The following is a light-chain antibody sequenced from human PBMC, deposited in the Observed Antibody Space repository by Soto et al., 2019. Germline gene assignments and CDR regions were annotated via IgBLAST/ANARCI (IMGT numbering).Light chain of an antibody. V-gene: IGLV3-1*01. J-gene: IGLJ2*01. CDR1: KLGDKY. CDR2: QDT. CDR3: QAWDSSIVV. Sequence: SSELTQPPSVSVSPGQTASITCSGHKLGDKYASWYQQKPRQSPFLVIYQDTKRPSGIPERFSGSNSGNTATLTIRGTQAMEEADYYCQAWDSSIVVFGGGTKLTVL.